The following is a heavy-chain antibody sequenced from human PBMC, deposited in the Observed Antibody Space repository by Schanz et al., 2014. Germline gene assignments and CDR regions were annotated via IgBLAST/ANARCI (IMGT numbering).Heavy chain of an antibody. D-gene: IGHD6-19*01. CDR1: GYTFTTYY. V-gene: IGHV1-46*01. CDR2: INPSSGTT. CDR3: TKDKSQIAVAGLFDL. Sequence: QVQLVQSGAEVKKPGVSVKVSCKASGYTFTTYYIHWVRQAPGQGLEWMGKINPSSGTTRIAQNFQGRLTVTRDTSTSTVNMELSSLRSEDTALYYCTKDKSQIAVAGLFDLWGQGTLVTVSS. J-gene: IGHJ4*02.